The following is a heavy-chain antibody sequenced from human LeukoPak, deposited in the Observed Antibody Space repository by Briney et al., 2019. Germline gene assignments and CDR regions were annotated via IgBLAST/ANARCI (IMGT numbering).Heavy chain of an antibody. V-gene: IGHV4-59*12. Sequence: PSETLSLTCTVSGGSISSYYWSWIRQPPGKGLEWIGYIYYSGSTNYNPSLKSRVTISVDTSKNQFSLKLSSVTAADTAVYYCARGTLWLRYFDYWGQGTLVTVSS. CDR1: GGSISSYY. CDR2: IYYSGST. D-gene: IGHD5-18*01. J-gene: IGHJ4*02. CDR3: ARGTLWLRYFDY.